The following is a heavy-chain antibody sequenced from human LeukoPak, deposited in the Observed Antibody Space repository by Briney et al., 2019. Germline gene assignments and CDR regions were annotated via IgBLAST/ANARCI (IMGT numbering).Heavy chain of an antibody. J-gene: IGHJ4*02. Sequence: GGSLRLSCAASGFTFSSYSMNWVRQAPGKGLEWVSYISSSSSTIYYADSVKGRFTISRDNAKNSLYLQMNSLRAEDTAVYYCAREPKDCSSTSYCGFDYWGQGTLVTVSS. V-gene: IGHV3-48*01. CDR3: AREPKDCSSTSYCGFDY. CDR1: GFTFSSYS. D-gene: IGHD2-2*01. CDR2: ISSSSSTI.